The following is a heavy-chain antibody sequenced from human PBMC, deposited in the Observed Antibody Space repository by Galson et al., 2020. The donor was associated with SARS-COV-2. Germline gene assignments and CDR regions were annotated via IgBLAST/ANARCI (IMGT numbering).Heavy chain of an antibody. V-gene: IGHV1-24*01. CDR3: ATATAVVVPAPGDYYYYYCMDV. CDR2: FDPEDGET. CDR1: GYTLTELS. J-gene: IGHJ6*02. D-gene: IGHD2-2*01. Sequence: ASVKVSCKVSGYTLTELSMHWVRQAPGKGLEWMGGFDPEDGETIYAQKFQGRVTMTEDTSTDTAYMELSSLRSEDTAVYYCATATAVVVPAPGDYYYYYCMDVWGQGTTGTVSS.